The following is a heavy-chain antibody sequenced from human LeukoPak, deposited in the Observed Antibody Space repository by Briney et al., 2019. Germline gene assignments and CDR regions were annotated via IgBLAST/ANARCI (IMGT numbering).Heavy chain of an antibody. Sequence: PGGSLRLSCAASGFTFSSYSMKWVRQAPGKGLEWVSDIYSGGVTYYADSVKGRFTISRDNSKNTLYLQMNSLRVEDTAVYYCARGVAAAGNDYWGQGTLVTVSS. CDR3: ARGVAAAGNDY. CDR1: GFTFSSYS. J-gene: IGHJ4*02. V-gene: IGHV3-53*01. CDR2: IYSGGVT. D-gene: IGHD6-13*01.